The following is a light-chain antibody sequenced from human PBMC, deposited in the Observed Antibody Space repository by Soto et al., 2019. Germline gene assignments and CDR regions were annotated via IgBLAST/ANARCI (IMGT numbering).Light chain of an antibody. CDR2: GAS. CDR3: HQYNDWSLT. Sequence: EIVMTQSPATLSVSPGERATLSCRASQNIHNNLAWFQQKPGQAPTFLIYGASTRATGIPARFSGSRSGTEFTLTISSLQSEDFAVYYCHQYNDWSLTFGGGTKVEIK. V-gene: IGKV3-15*01. CDR1: QNIHNN. J-gene: IGKJ4*01.